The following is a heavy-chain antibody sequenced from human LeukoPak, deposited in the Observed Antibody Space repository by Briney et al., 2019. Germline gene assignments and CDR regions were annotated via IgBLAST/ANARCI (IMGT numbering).Heavy chain of an antibody. V-gene: IGHV4-59*01. Sequence: SETLSLTCTVSGGAISSYYWSWIRPPPGKGLEWIGYFYYSGSTDYNPSLKSRVTISVDTSKNQFSLRLSSVTAADTAVYYCARGRAAAGSPFDYWGQGTLVTASS. D-gene: IGHD6-13*01. CDR2: FYYSGST. CDR3: ARGRAAAGSPFDY. J-gene: IGHJ4*02. CDR1: GGAISSYY.